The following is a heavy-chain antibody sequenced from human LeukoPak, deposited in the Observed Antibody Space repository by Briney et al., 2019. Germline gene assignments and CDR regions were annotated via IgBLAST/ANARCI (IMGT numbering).Heavy chain of an antibody. Sequence: TPSQTLSLTCTVSAGSISRGGYYWSWLRQHPGKGLELIGYIYYRGTTYYNPSLKSRVTISVDTSKDQFSLKLNSVTAADTGVYYCARGDCSGGSCYLDYWGRGTLVSVS. V-gene: IGHV4-31*03. CDR2: IYYRGTT. D-gene: IGHD2-15*01. CDR3: ARGDCSGGSCYLDY. J-gene: IGHJ4*02. CDR1: AGSISRGGYY.